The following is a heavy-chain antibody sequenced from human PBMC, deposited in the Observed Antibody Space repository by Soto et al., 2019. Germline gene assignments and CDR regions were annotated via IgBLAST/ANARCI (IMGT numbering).Heavy chain of an antibody. CDR2: ISSNGGST. Sequence: EVQLVESGGGLVQPGGSLRLSCAASGFTFSSYAMHWVRQAPGKGLEYVSAISSNGGSTYYANSVKGRFTISRDNSKNTPYLQMGSLRAEDMAVYYCARDPAGPTVTNWYFDLWGRGTLVTVSS. D-gene: IGHD4-17*01. CDR1: GFTFSSYA. V-gene: IGHV3-64*01. J-gene: IGHJ2*01. CDR3: ARDPAGPTVTNWYFDL.